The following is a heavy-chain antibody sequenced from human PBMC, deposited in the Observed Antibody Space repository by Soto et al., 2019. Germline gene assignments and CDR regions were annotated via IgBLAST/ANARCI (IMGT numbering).Heavy chain of an antibody. D-gene: IGHD2-21*02. CDR3: ASLAYCGGDCYFDAFDI. CDR2: NSAYNGNT. Sequence: ASVKVSCKASGYTFTSYGISWVRQAPGQGLERIGWNSAYNGNTNYAQKLHGRVTMTTDTSTSTAHLEMSSLRSDDTAVYYCASLAYCGGDCYFDAFDIWGQGTMVTVSS. J-gene: IGHJ3*02. V-gene: IGHV1-18*01. CDR1: GYTFTSYG.